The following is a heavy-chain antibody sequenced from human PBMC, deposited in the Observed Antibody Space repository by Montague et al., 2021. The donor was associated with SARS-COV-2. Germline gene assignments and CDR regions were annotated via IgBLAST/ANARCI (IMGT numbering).Heavy chain of an antibody. J-gene: IGHJ4*02. CDR2: IIREGTET. CDR1: GFSYTIHY. D-gene: IGHD2-8*02. Sequence: SLRLSCAASGFSYTIHYVSWVRQAPGKGLQWIAKIIREGTETYYADSVRGRFIVSRDNAKKSMTLEMHSLTVDDTAVYYCVREVWWSFDLWGQGAPVTVSS. CDR3: VREVWWSFDL. V-gene: IGHV3-7*03.